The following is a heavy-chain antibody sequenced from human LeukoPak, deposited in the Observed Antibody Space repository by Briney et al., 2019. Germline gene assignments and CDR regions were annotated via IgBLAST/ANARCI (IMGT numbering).Heavy chain of an antibody. CDR3: RAATKNRGYYFDY. CDR2: ISSDGREE. V-gene: IGHV3-30*03. D-gene: IGHD1-14*01. J-gene: IGHJ4*02. Sequence: GRSLRLSCAASGFTFSIYGMHWVRQAPGKGLEWVAVISSDGREEDYADSVRGRFTISRDNSRDTLYLQMCSLRPEDAAVYYCRAATKNRGYYFDYWGQGTLVTVSS. CDR1: GFTFSIYG.